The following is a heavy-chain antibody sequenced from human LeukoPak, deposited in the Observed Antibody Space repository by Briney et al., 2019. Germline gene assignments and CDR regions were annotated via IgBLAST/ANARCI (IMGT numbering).Heavy chain of an antibody. CDR2: IIPILDIA. Sequence: SVKVSCKASGGTLSSYAISWVRQAPGQGLECMGRIIPILDIATYAQKFQGRVTITADKSTSTAYMELSSLSSEDTAVYYCARVPYGSGRPYYFDYWGQGTLVTVSS. V-gene: IGHV1-69*04. J-gene: IGHJ4*02. D-gene: IGHD3-10*01. CDR3: ARVPYGSGRPYYFDY. CDR1: GGTLSSYA.